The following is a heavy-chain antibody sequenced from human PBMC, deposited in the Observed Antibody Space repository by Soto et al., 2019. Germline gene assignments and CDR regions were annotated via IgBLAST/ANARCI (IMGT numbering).Heavy chain of an antibody. CDR3: AHSREGDFTY. D-gene: IGHD3-3*01. V-gene: IGHV2-5*02. J-gene: IGHJ4*02. CDR2: IYWDDDK. Sequence: GLDLEWLALIYWDDDKRYSPSLKSRLTITKDTSKNQVVLTMTNMDPVDTATYYCAHSREGDFTYWGQGTLVTVSS.